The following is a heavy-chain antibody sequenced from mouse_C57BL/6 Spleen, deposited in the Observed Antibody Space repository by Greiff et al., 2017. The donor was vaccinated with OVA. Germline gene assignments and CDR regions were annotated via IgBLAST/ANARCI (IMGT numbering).Heavy chain of an antibody. D-gene: IGHD1-1*01. J-gene: IGHJ1*03. CDR2: INPGSGCN. V-gene: IGHV1-54*01. Sequence: QVQLKESGAELVRPGTSVKVSCKASGYAFNNYLIEWVKQRPGQGLEWIGGINPGSGCNNYNEKFKCKATLTADKSSSTAYMQLSSLTSEDSAVYFCARDYGSNWYFDVWGTGTTVTVSS. CDR1: GYAFNNYL. CDR3: ARDYGSNWYFDV.